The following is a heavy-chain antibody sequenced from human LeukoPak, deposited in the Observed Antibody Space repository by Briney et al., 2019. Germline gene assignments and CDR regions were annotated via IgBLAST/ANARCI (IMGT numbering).Heavy chain of an antibody. CDR1: GYSIGSGYY. D-gene: IGHD3-10*01. V-gene: IGHV4-38-2*02. Sequence: SETLSLTCTVSGYSIGSGYYWGWIRQPPGKGLEWIGNISYSGSTYYSPSLKSRVTISLDTSRNQFSLKLNSVTAADTAVYYCAKSNGYGLVDIWGQGTMVTVSS. CDR3: AKSNGYGLVDI. CDR2: ISYSGST. J-gene: IGHJ3*02.